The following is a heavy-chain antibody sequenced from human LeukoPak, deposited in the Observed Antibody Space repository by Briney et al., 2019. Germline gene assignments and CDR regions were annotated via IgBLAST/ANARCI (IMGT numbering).Heavy chain of an antibody. CDR3: ASKCISARRGGDAFDI. D-gene: IGHD6-6*01. Sequence: SETLSLTCTVSGGSISSSSYYWGWIRQPPGKGLEWVGSIYYSGSTYYNPSLKSRVTISVDTSKNQSSLKLSSVTAADTAVYYGASKCISARRGGDAFDIWGQGTMVTVSS. J-gene: IGHJ3*02. CDR1: GGSISSSSYY. CDR2: IYYSGST. V-gene: IGHV4-39*01.